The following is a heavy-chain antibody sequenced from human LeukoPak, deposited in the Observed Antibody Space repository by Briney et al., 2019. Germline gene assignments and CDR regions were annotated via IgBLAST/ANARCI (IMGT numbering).Heavy chain of an antibody. V-gene: IGHV4-34*01. Sequence: SETLSLTCAVYGGSFSGYYWSWIRQPPGKGLEWIGEINHSGSTNYNPSLKSRVTISVDTSKNQFSLKLSSVTAADTAVYYCARTSTYCGGDCYSPFDAFDIWGQGTMVTVSS. CDR2: INHSGST. D-gene: IGHD2-21*02. CDR1: GGSFSGYY. J-gene: IGHJ3*02. CDR3: ARTSTYCGGDCYSPFDAFDI.